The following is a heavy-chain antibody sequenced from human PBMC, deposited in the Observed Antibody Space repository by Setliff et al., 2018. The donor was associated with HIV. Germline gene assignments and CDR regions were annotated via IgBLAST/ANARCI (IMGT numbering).Heavy chain of an antibody. J-gene: IGHJ3*02. CDR1: GYTFSSYG. V-gene: IGHV1-8*02. D-gene: IGHD3-10*01. CDR3: TRIRAMVRGVTSYDAFDI. Sequence: ASVKVSCKASGYTFSSYGISWVRQAPGQGLEWMGWMNPNSGNTGYAQKFQGRVTMTRNTSISTAYMELSSLRFDDTAVYYCTRIRAMVRGVTSYDAFDIWGQGTKVTVSS. CDR2: MNPNSGNT.